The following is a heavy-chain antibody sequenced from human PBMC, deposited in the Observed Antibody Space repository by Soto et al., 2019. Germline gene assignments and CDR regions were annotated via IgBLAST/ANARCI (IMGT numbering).Heavy chain of an antibody. Sequence: EVQLVESGGGLVKPGGSLRLSCAASGFSFSTYWMHWVRQAPGKGLVWVSRINRDGSNTCYADSVKGRFTISRDNAKNTLYLQMNRLRAASTAVYYCERDGVVPGTELDFWGQGTLVTVSS. J-gene: IGHJ4*02. CDR3: ERDGVVPGTELDF. V-gene: IGHV3-74*01. CDR1: GFSFSTYW. D-gene: IGHD2-15*01. CDR2: INRDGSNT.